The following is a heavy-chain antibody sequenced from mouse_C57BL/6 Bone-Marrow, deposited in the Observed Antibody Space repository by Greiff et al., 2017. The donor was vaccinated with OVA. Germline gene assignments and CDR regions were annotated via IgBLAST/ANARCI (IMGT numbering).Heavy chain of an antibody. V-gene: IGHV1-18*01. D-gene: IGHD2-14*01. CDR1: GYTFTDYN. CDR2: INPNNGGT. J-gene: IGHJ1*03. CDR3: ARKGVRRWYFDV. Sequence: EVKLQESGPELVKPGASVKIPCKASGYTFTDYNMDWVKQSHGKSLEWIGDINPNNGGTIYNQKFKGKATLTVDKSSSTAYMELRSLTSEDTAVYYCARKGVRRWYFDVWGTGTTVTVSS.